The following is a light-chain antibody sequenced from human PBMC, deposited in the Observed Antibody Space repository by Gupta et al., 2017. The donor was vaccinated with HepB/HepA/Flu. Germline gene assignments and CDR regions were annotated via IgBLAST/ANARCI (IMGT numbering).Light chain of an antibody. CDR3: QQRNAWPLT. CDR2: DAS. CDR1: QSVSSH. Sequence: EIVLTQSPATLSLSPGEGATLFCRASQSVSSHLAWYQQKPGQAPRLLIDDASNRATGIPARFSGSGSGTDFTLTISSLEPEDFAIYYCQQRNAWPLTFGQGTRVEIK. V-gene: IGKV3-11*01. J-gene: IGKJ5*01.